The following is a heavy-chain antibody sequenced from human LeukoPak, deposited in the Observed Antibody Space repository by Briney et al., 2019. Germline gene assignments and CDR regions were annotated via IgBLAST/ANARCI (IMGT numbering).Heavy chain of an antibody. CDR1: GGSFSGYY. CDR2: INHSGST. CDR3: ARVPFWSGYYFYPRPYYFDY. J-gene: IGHJ4*02. Sequence: SGTLSLICAVYGGSFSGYYWSWIRQPPGKGLEWIGEINHSGSTNYNPSLKSRVTISVDTSKNQFSLKLSSVTAADTAVYYCARVPFWSGYYFYPRPYYFDYWGQGTLVTVSS. D-gene: IGHD3-3*01. V-gene: IGHV4-34*01.